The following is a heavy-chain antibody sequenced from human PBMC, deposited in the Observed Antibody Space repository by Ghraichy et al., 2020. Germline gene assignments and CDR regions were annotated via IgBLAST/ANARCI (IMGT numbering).Heavy chain of an antibody. CDR3: ARDRGKGGYYYYGMDV. CDR1: GGTFSSYA. D-gene: IGHD1-26*01. CDR2: IIPIFGTA. V-gene: IGHV1-69*05. Sequence: SVKVSCKASGGTFSSYAISWVRQAPGQGLEWIGGIIPIFGTANYAQKFQGRVTITTDESTSTAYMELSSLRSEDTAVYYCARDRGKGGYYYYGMDVWGQGTTVTVSS. J-gene: IGHJ6*02.